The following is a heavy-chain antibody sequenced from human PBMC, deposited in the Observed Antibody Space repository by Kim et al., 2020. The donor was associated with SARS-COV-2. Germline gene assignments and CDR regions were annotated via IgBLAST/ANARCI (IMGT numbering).Heavy chain of an antibody. CDR3: AKPLLFLNAFDI. V-gene: IGHV3-20*03. Sequence: SAESVSGRFFISRDNAKNSLYLQMNSLGGGDTASYFCAKPLLFLNAFDIWGQGTMVAVSS. J-gene: IGHJ3*02. D-gene: IGHD2-21*02.